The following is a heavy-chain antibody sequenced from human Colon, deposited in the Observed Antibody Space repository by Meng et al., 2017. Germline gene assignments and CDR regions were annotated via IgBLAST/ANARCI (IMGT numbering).Heavy chain of an antibody. Sequence: EVHLVETGGGLIQPGESLKLSCAASGFTVSSNYISWVRQAPGKGLEWVSVIYSGGTTYYADSVKGRFTISRDDSKNTVFLQMNSLRGEDTAVYYCAGRYSSGWYVYWGQGTLVTVSS. D-gene: IGHD6-19*01. CDR2: IYSGGTT. J-gene: IGHJ4*02. CDR1: GFTVSSNY. CDR3: AGRYSSGWYVY. V-gene: IGHV3-53*02.